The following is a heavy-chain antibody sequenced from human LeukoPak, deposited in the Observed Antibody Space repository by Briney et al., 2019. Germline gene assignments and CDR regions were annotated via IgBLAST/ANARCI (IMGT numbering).Heavy chain of an antibody. D-gene: IGHD1-14*01. CDR2: ISTANNM. CDR1: GFTFSGYY. Sequence: GGSLRLSCAASGFTFSGYYMTWIRQAPGKGLEWISYISTANNMYYADSVKGRFTISRDNAKNSLYLQMNSLRAEDTAVYYCARYNHPQKAPVFDFWGQGTMVTVSS. V-gene: IGHV3-11*01. J-gene: IGHJ3*01. CDR3: ARYNHPQKAPVFDF.